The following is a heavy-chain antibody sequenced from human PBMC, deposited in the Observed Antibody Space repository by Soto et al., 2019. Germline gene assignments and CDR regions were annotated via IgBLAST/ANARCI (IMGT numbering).Heavy chain of an antibody. V-gene: IGHV3-15*01. CDR2: IKSKTDGGTT. CDR3: TTDPTNNYDSSGEPTNY. J-gene: IGHJ4*02. D-gene: IGHD3-22*01. Sequence: RWSLRLSCSASVFTFSNAWMSWFRQAPGKGLEWVGRIKSKTDGGTTDYAAPVKGRFTISRDDSKNTLYLQMNSLKTEDTAVYYCTTDPTNNYDSSGEPTNYWGQGTLVTVSS. CDR1: VFTFSNAW.